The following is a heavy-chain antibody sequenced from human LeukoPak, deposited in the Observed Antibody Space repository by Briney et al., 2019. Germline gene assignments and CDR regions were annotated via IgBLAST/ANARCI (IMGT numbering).Heavy chain of an antibody. CDR1: GYTFTSYD. J-gene: IGHJ4*02. V-gene: IGHV1-8*01. Sequence: GASVKVSCKASGYTFTSYDINWVRQATGQGLEWMGWMNPNSGNTGYAQKFQGRVTMTRNTSISTAYMELSSLRSEDPAVYYCARGDGPYYYDSSGSPGGYWGQGTLVTVSS. D-gene: IGHD3-22*01. CDR3: ARGDGPYYYDSSGSPGGY. CDR2: MNPNSGNT.